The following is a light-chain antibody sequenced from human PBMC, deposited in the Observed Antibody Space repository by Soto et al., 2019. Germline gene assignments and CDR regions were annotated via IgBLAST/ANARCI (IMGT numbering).Light chain of an antibody. Sequence: ESVLTQSPASLSLSPGERATLSCRASQSVDSYLVWYQQKPGQAPRLLIFGASNRATGIPARFSGSGSGTDFTLTINSLEPEDFAVYYCQQRSSWPITFGQGTRLAIK. J-gene: IGKJ5*01. CDR1: QSVDSY. CDR3: QQRSSWPIT. CDR2: GAS. V-gene: IGKV3-11*01.